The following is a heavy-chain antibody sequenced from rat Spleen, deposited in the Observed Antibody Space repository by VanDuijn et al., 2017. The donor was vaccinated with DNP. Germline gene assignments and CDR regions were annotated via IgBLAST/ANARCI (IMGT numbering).Heavy chain of an antibody. CDR2: IAYDGGIT. D-gene: IGHD1-7*01. Sequence: EVQLVESGGGLVQPGRSLKLSCAASGFTFSDYYMAWVRQAPTKGLEWVAYIAYDGGITYYGDSVKGRFTISRDNAKNTLYLQMNSLKPEDTATYYCVRSGLGYWFFDFWGPGTVVTVSS. V-gene: IGHV5-22*01. CDR1: GFTFSDYY. J-gene: IGHJ1*01. CDR3: VRSGLGYWFFDF.